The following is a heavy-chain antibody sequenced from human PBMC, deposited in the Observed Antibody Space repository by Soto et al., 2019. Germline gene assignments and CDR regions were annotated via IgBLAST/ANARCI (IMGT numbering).Heavy chain of an antibody. Sequence: ASLKVSCKASGYTFTDYDVNCVRQAPGQGLEWMGWMNPSSGNTGYAQKIQGRVTMTRDTSISTAYMELSDLRSEDTAVYYCAKGLRSSSSESVDVWGKGTTVTVSS. V-gene: IGHV1-8*01. CDR3: AKGLRSSSSESVDV. D-gene: IGHD6-6*01. J-gene: IGHJ6*04. CDR2: MNPSSGNT. CDR1: GYTFTDYD.